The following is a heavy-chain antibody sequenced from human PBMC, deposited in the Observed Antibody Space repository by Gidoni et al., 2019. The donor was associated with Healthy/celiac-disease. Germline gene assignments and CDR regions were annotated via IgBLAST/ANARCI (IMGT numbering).Heavy chain of an antibody. J-gene: IGHJ4*02. Sequence: QVQLVQSGAEVKKPGASVKVSCKASGYTFTGYYMHWVRQAPGQGLEWMGWIKPNSGGTNYAQKFQGRVTMTRDTSISTAYMELSRLRSDDTAVYYCARDFSRVPAAEYYFDYWGQGTLVTVSS. V-gene: IGHV1-2*02. CDR1: GYTFTGYY. D-gene: IGHD2-2*01. CDR2: IKPNSGGT. CDR3: ARDFSRVPAAEYYFDY.